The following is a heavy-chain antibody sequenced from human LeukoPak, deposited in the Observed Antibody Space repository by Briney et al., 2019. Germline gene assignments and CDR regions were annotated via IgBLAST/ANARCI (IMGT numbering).Heavy chain of an antibody. CDR2: INTRGST. CDR1: GGSISSYY. J-gene: IGHJ6*02. Sequence: PSETLSLTCTVSGGSISSYYWSWIRQPAGKGLEWIGRINTRGSTNYNPSLKSRVTISVDTSKNQFSLKLSSVTAADTAVYYCARDCSRIVGARNYAMDVWGQGTPVTVSS. D-gene: IGHD1-26*01. CDR3: ARDCSRIVGARNYAMDV. V-gene: IGHV4-4*07.